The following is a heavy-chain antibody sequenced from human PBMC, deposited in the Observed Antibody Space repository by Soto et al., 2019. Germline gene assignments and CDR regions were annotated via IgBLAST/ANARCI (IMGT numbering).Heavy chain of an antibody. Sequence: QVQLVESGGGVVQPGRSLRLSCAASGFTFSSYGMHWVRQAPGKGLEWVAGIWYDGSNKYYADSVKGRFTISRDNSKNTLYLQMNSLGAEDTAVYYCAILPWMVRGVTRNDYWGQGTLVTVSS. J-gene: IGHJ4*02. D-gene: IGHD3-10*01. CDR1: GFTFSSYG. V-gene: IGHV3-33*01. CDR2: IWYDGSNK. CDR3: AILPWMVRGVTRNDY.